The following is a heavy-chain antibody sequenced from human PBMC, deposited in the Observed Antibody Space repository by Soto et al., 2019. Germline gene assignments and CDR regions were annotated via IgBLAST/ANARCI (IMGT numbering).Heavy chain of an antibody. CDR3: AKDTRGGVYDFWQ. CDR2: ISDGGNT. J-gene: IGHJ4*02. V-gene: IGHV3-66*01. Sequence: EVQLVESGGGLVQPGGSLRLSCAASGFIVSSVFMTWVRQAPGKGLEWVSTISDGGNTYYANSVKGRFTISRDISRNPLYLKINGVGAEDRAGYHWAKDTRGGVYDFWQGGQGTLVPVSS. D-gene: IGHD3-3*01. CDR1: GFIVSSVF.